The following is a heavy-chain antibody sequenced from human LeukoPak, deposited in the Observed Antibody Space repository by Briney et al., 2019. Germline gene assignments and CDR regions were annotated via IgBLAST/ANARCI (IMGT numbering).Heavy chain of an antibody. J-gene: IGHJ3*02. CDR3: AKDDLAGTTSDAFDI. D-gene: IGHD1-7*01. V-gene: IGHV3-23*01. Sequence: GGSLRLSCAVSGFTFSSYAMSWVRQAPGKRLEWVSGISGSGGRTDYADSVKGRFTISRDNSKNTLYLQMNSLRAEDTALYYCAKDDLAGTTSDAFDIWGQGTMVTVSS. CDR2: ISGSGGRT. CDR1: GFTFSSYA.